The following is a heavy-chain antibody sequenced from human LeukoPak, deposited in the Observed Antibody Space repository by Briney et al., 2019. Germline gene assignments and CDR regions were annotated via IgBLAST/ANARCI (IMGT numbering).Heavy chain of an antibody. CDR3: ARGNIVVVPAAITRRVYYGMDV. CDR2: MNPNSGNT. Sequence: GASVKVSCKASGYTFTSFDINWVRQATGQGLEWMGWMNPNSGNTGYAQKFQGRVTMTRSTSISTAYMELSSLRSEDTAVYYCARGNIVVVPAAITRRVYYGMDVWGQGTRSPSP. V-gene: IGHV1-8*01. J-gene: IGHJ6*02. D-gene: IGHD2-2*02. CDR1: GYTFTSFD.